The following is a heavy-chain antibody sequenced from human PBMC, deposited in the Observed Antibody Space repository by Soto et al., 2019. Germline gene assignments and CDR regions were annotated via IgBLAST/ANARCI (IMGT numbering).Heavy chain of an antibody. Sequence: QVQLQESGPGLVKPSGTLSLTCAVSGDSITTNNWWSWVRQPPGKGLEWIGEVYHNGLTDYNPSLKSRVTMSVDTSKNQFSLKLASVTAADTAIYYCARDAAVPGESDRFDYWGQGTLVTISS. D-gene: IGHD6-19*01. CDR2: VYHNGLT. CDR1: GDSITTNNW. CDR3: ARDAAVPGESDRFDY. J-gene: IGHJ4*02. V-gene: IGHV4-4*02.